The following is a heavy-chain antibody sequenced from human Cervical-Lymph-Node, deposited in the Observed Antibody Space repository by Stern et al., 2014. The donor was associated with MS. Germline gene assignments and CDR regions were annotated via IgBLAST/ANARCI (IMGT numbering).Heavy chain of an antibody. J-gene: IGHJ6*02. V-gene: IGHV3-72*01. CDR1: GFSLSDHF. CDR3: ARACSNCVVSQYYGMDV. CDR2: SRNKARSYTT. Sequence: EVQLVQSGGGLVQPGGSLRLFCAASGFSLSDHFVDWVRQAPGKGLEWVGRSRNKARSYTTEDAASVKGRFTISRDDPENSLYLQMNSLKTEDTAVYYCARACSNCVVSQYYGMDVWGQGTTVTVSS. D-gene: IGHD2-21*01.